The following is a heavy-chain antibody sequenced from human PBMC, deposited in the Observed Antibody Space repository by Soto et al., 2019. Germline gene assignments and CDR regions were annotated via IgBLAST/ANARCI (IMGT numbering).Heavy chain of an antibody. CDR2: TRNKANSYTT. CDR3: VRITGASYFDY. V-gene: IGHV3-72*01. D-gene: IGHD1-20*01. CDR1: GFTFSDHY. J-gene: IGHJ4*02. Sequence: EVQLVESGGGLVQPGGSLRLSCAVSGFTFSDHYMDWVRQAPGKGLEWVGRTRNKANSYTTEYAASVKGRFTISRDDSKNSMYLQMNSLTTEDTAVYYCVRITGASYFDYWGQGTLVTVSS.